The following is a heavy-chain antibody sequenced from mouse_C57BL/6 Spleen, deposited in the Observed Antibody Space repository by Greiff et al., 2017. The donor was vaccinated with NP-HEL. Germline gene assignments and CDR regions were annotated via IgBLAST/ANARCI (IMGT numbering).Heavy chain of an antibody. CDR1: GYSITSGYD. Sequence: EVQLQESGPGMVKPSQSLSLTCTVTGYSITSGYDWHWIRHFPGNKLEWMGYISYSGSTNYNPSLKSRISITHDTSKNHFFLKLNSVTTEDTATYYCARGGVGYDYGNAMDYWGQGTSVTVSS. CDR3: ARGGVGYDYGNAMDY. V-gene: IGHV3-1*01. CDR2: ISYSGST. J-gene: IGHJ4*01. D-gene: IGHD2-4*01.